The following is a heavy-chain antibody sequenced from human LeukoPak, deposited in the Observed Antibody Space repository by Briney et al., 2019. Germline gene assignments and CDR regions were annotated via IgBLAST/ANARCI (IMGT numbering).Heavy chain of an antibody. CDR2: ISGGGISS. CDR3: AKESGYYPRQEFDY. J-gene: IGHJ4*02. D-gene: IGHD3-10*01. V-gene: IGHV3-23*01. Sequence: PGGSLRLSCAASGFTFSNYAMNWVRQAPGKGLEWVSGISGGGISSYYADSVKGRFTISRDNSKNTLYLQMNSLRAEDTAVYYCAKESGYYPRQEFDYWGQGTLVTVSS. CDR1: GFTFSNYA.